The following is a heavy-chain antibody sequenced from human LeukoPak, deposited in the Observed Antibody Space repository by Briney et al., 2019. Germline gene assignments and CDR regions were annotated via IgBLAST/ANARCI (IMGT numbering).Heavy chain of an antibody. CDR3: AREGCSSTSCYTNYYYMDV. CDR2: ISSSGSTI. V-gene: IGHV3-48*03. Sequence: QPGGSLRLSCAASGFTFSSYEMNWVRQAPGKGLEWVSYISSSGSTIYYADSVKGRFTISRDNAKNSLYLQMNSLRAEDTAVYYCAREGCSSTSCYTNYYYMDVWGKRTTVTVSS. J-gene: IGHJ6*03. D-gene: IGHD2-2*02. CDR1: GFTFSSYE.